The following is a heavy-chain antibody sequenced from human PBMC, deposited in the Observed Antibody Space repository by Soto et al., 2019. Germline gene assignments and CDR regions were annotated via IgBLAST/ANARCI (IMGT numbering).Heavy chain of an antibody. Sequence: QVQLVQSGAEVKKPGSSVKVSCKASGGTFSSYAISWVRQAPGQGLEWMGGIIPIFGTANYAQKFQGRVTSTADKSTSTAYMELSSLSSEDTAVYYWARGGELHGGRYFDYWVKGTMVTVSS. CDR2: IIPIFGTA. D-gene: IGHD1-7*01. J-gene: IGHJ4*02. CDR3: ARGGELHGGRYFDY. V-gene: IGHV1-69*06. CDR1: GGTFSSYA.